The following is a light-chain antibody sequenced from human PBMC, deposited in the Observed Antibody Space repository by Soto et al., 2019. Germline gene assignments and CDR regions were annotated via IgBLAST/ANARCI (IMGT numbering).Light chain of an antibody. CDR2: GNS. V-gene: IGLV1-40*01. J-gene: IGLJ2*01. Sequence: QSVLTQPPSVSGAPGQRVTISCTGSSSNIGAGYDVHWYQQLPGTDPKLLIYGNSNRPSGVPDRFSGSKYGTSASLAITGLKAEDESDYYCQSYDSSLSGHVVFGGGTKLTVL. CDR1: SSNIGAGYD. CDR3: QSYDSSLSGHVV.